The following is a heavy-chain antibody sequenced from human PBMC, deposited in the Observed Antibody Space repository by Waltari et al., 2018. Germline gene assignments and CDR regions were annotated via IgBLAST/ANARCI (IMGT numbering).Heavy chain of an antibody. D-gene: IGHD2-21*01. CDR1: GGPLSSGSDY. J-gene: IGHJ5*02. CDR2: MYTSGTS. V-gene: IGHV4-61*02. Sequence: QVQLQESGPGLLKPSQTLSLTCTVSGGPLSSGSDYWNWIRQPAGTGLEWIGRMYTSGTSNSNPSLKSRVSISVDPSKTQSSLELGSVTVADTAMYYCARGVRGQLLIAWGQGTLVTSPQ. CDR3: ARGVRGQLLIA.